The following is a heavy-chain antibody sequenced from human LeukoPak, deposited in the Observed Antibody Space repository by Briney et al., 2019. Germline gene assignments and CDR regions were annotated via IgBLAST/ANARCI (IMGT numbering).Heavy chain of an antibody. CDR1: GFTFSSYG. CDR2: ISYDGSNK. D-gene: IGHD6-19*01. CDR3: AKSAEQWLVLYYFDY. V-gene: IGHV3-30*18. J-gene: IGHJ4*02. Sequence: GRSLRLSCAASGFTFSSYGMHWVRQAPGKGLEWVAVISYDGSNKYYADSVKGRFTISRANSKNTLYLQMNSLRAEDTAVYYCAKSAEQWLVLYYFDYWGQGTLVTVSS.